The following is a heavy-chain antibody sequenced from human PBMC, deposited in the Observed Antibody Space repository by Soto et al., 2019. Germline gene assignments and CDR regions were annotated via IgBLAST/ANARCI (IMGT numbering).Heavy chain of an antibody. CDR3: ARDRGSTPAVYYYGMDV. CDR2: INPSGGRT. D-gene: IGHD3-10*01. V-gene: IGHV1-46*01. CDR1: GYTFTSYY. Sequence: GASVKVSCKASGYTFTSYYMHWVRQAPGQGLEWMGIINPSGGRTSYAQKYQGRVTMTRDTSTSTVYMELSSLRSEDTVVYYCARDRGSTPAVYYYGMDVWGQGTTVTVSS. J-gene: IGHJ6*02.